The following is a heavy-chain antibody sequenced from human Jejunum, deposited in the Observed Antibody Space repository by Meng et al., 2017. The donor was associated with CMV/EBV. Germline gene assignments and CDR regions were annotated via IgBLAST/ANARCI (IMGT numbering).Heavy chain of an antibody. CDR3: ARTEDCSSTSCYTGFDP. Sequence: SSSSGDYYWSWIRQPPGKGLEWIGFIKYSGRTYYNPSLKSRVIISLDTSKNQFSLRLSSVTAADTAVYYCARTEDCSSTSCYTGFDPWGQGSLVTVSS. V-gene: IGHV4-30-4*08. J-gene: IGHJ5*02. CDR2: IKYSGRT. CDR1: SSSSGDYY. D-gene: IGHD2-2*01.